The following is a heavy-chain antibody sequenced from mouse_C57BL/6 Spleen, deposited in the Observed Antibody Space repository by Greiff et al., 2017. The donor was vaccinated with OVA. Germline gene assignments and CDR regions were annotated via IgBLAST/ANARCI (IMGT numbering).Heavy chain of an antibody. V-gene: IGHV5-12*01. J-gene: IGHJ4*01. D-gene: IGHD3-2*02. CDR2: ISNGGGST. CDR3: ARHQTAQATDYYAMDY. Sequence: EVKLMESGGGLVQPGGSLKLSCAASGFTFSDYYMYWVRQTPEKRLEWVAYISNGGGSTYYPDTVKGRFTISRDNAKNTLYLQMSRLKSEDTAMYYCARHQTAQATDYYAMDYWGQGTSVTVSS. CDR1: GFTFSDYY.